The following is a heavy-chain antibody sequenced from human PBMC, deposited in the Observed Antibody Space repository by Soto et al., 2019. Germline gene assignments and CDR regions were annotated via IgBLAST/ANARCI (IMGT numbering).Heavy chain of an antibody. D-gene: IGHD5-18*01. J-gene: IGHJ6*02. CDR3: ASDTARVYYGIDV. CDR2: IRSKANSYAT. Sequence: EVQLVESGGGLVQPGGSLKLSCAASGFTFSGSAMHWVRQASGKGLEWVGRIRSKANSYATAYAASVKGRFTISRDDSKNTAYLQTNSLKTEDTAVYYCASDTARVYYGIDVWGQGTTVTVSS. CDR1: GFTFSGSA. V-gene: IGHV3-73*02.